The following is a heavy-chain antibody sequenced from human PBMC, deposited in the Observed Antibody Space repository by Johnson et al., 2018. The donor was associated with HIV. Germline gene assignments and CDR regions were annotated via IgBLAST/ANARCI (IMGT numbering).Heavy chain of an antibody. Sequence: EVQLVESGGGLVQPGGSLRLSCAASGFTVTTKYMSWVRQAPGKGLEWVSVIYSGGSTYYADSVKGRFTISRDNSKNTLYLQMNSLRAEDTAVYYCARDHYYDSSGYHEGDAFDIWGQGTMVTVSS. D-gene: IGHD3-22*01. J-gene: IGHJ3*02. V-gene: IGHV3-66*01. CDR2: IYSGGST. CDR1: GFTVTTKY. CDR3: ARDHYYDSSGYHEGDAFDI.